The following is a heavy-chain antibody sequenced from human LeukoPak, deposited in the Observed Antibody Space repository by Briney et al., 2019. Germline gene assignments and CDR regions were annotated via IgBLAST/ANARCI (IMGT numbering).Heavy chain of an antibody. CDR3: ARLPRYCSGGSCSERVGWFDP. J-gene: IGHJ5*02. V-gene: IGHV5-51*01. CDR1: GYSFTSYW. D-gene: IGHD2-15*01. CDR2: IYPGDSDT. Sequence: GESLKISCKGSGYSFTSYWIGWVRQMPGKGLEWMGIIYPGDSDTRYSPSFQGQVTISADKSISTAYLQWSSLKASDTAMYYCARLPRYCSGGSCSERVGWFDPWGQGTLVTVSS.